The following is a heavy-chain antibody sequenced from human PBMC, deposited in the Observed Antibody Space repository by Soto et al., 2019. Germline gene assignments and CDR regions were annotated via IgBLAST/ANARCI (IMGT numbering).Heavy chain of an antibody. CDR3: ASSIAAAGTNNFGAFDI. Sequence: ASVKVSCKASGYTFTSYDINWVRQATGQGLEWMGWMNPNSGNTGYAQKFQGRVTMTRNTSISTAYMELSSLRSEDTAVYYWASSIAAAGTNNFGAFDIWGQGTMVTVSS. CDR2: MNPNSGNT. V-gene: IGHV1-8*01. J-gene: IGHJ3*02. CDR1: GYTFTSYD. D-gene: IGHD6-13*01.